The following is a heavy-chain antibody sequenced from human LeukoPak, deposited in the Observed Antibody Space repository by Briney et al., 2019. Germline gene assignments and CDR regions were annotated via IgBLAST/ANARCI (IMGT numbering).Heavy chain of an antibody. CDR1: GFTFNTYS. V-gene: IGHV3-21*01. Sequence: GGSLRLSCAASGFTFNTYSMNWVRQAPGKGLEWVSSISSSRTYIFYADSVKGRFTISRDDAKNSLYLQMNSLRAEDTAVYYCARGPGVAGTFDYWGQGTLVTVSS. CDR2: ISSSRTYI. CDR3: ARGPGVAGTFDY. D-gene: IGHD6-19*01. J-gene: IGHJ4*02.